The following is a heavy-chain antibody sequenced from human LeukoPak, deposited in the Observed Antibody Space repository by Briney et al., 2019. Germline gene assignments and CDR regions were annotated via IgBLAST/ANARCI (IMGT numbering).Heavy chain of an antibody. CDR2: IYYRGDT. CDR1: GGPFTSSGYY. Sequence: SETLSLTCAVYGGPFTSSGYYWGWVRQPPGKGLEWVGSIYYRGDTFYNPSLKSRVTIYIDTPKNQFSLKLSSVTAADTAVYYCGRDSGSYGNDYWGQGTLVTVSS. J-gene: IGHJ4*02. D-gene: IGHD1-26*01. V-gene: IGHV4-39*01. CDR3: GRDSGSYGNDY.